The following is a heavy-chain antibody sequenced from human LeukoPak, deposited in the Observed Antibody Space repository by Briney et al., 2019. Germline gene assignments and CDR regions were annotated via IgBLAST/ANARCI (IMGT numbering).Heavy chain of an antibody. J-gene: IGHJ2*01. V-gene: IGHV4-39*07. Sequence: SSETLSLICTVSGGSISSSSYYWGWIRQPPGKGLEWIGNIYYSGSTYYNPSLKSRVTISVDTSKNQFSLKLSSVTAADTAVYYCARKGVRYYDILTGSSNTHWYFDLWGRGTLVTVSS. CDR1: GGSISSSSYY. D-gene: IGHD3-9*01. CDR3: ARKGVRYYDILTGSSNTHWYFDL. CDR2: IYYSGST.